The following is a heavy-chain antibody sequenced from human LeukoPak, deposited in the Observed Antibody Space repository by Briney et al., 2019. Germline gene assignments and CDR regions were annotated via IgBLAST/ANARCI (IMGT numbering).Heavy chain of an antibody. J-gene: IGHJ4*02. CDR1: RFIFDDYG. V-gene: IGHV3-20*04. CDR3: ARRGWFGELFPANY. D-gene: IGHD3-10*01. Sequence: GGSLRLSCAASRFIFDDYGMSWVRQAPGKGLEWVSGINWNGGSTGYADSVKGRFTISRDNAKNSLYLQMNSLSAEDTAVYYCARRGWFGELFPANYWGQGTLVTVSS. CDR2: INWNGGST.